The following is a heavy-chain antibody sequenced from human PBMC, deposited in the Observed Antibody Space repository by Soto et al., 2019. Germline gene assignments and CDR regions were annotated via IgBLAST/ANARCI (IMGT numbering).Heavy chain of an antibody. V-gene: IGHV3-48*02. D-gene: IGHD3-3*01. CDR1: GFIFSTYS. CDR3: AGTYDSLDFRFSY. CDR2: INSRSTNI. Sequence: EVQLVESGGGLVQPGGSLRLSCATYGFIFSTYSINWVRQAPGRGLEWVSYINSRSTNIYYADSVKDRFTISRDNAKNSLYPRLNSLSDEDTAVYYCAGTYDSLDFRFSYWGRGTLVTVSS. J-gene: IGHJ4*02.